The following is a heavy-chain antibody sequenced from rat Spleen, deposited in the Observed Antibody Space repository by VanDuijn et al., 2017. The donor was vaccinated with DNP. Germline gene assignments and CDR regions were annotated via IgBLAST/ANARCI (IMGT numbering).Heavy chain of an antibody. V-gene: IGHV5-25*01. CDR3: AREWGY. D-gene: IGHD1-7*01. Sequence: EVQLVESGGGLVQPGGSMKLSCAASGFTFSHYYMAWVRQTPKKGLEWVAIISHSYGTTYYPDSVKGRFTISRDNAKNTQYLQMDSLRSEDTATYYCAREWGYWGQGVMVTVSS. CDR2: ISHSYGTT. CDR1: GFTFSHYY. J-gene: IGHJ2*01.